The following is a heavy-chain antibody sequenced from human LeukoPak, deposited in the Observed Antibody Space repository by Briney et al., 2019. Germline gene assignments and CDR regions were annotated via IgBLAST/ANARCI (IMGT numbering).Heavy chain of an antibody. CDR3: AKGGATVIDY. CDR1: GFTFSNYW. J-gene: IGHJ4*02. V-gene: IGHV3-74*01. Sequence: GGSLRLSCAASGFTFSNYWMHWVRQAPGKGQVWVSRINSDGSSTTSADSVKGRFTISRDNAKNTLYLQMNSLRAEDTAVYYCAKGGATVIDYWGQGTLVTVSS. D-gene: IGHD4-17*01. CDR2: INSDGSST.